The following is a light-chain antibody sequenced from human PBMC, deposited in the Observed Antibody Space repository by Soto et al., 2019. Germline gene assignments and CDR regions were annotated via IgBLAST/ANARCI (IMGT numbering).Light chain of an antibody. CDR1: SSDVGGYNY. CDR3: SSYTSSSPVV. Sequence: QSVLTQPASVSGSPGQSITISCTGTSSDVGGYNYVSWYQQHPGKAPKLMIYEVSNRPSGVSHRFSGSKSGNTASLTISGLQAEDEADYYCSSYTSSSPVVFGGGTKLTVL. CDR2: EVS. J-gene: IGLJ2*01. V-gene: IGLV2-14*01.